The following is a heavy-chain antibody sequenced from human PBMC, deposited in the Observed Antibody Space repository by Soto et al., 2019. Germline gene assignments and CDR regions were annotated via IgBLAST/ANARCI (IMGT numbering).Heavy chain of an antibody. CDR2: IIPIFGTA. Sequence: ASVKVSCKASGGTFSSYAISWVRQAPGQGLEWMGGIIPIFGTANYAQKFQGRVTITADESTSTAYMELSSLRSEDTAVYYCASRYSSSWYGPQDPWGQGTLVTVSS. D-gene: IGHD6-13*01. V-gene: IGHV1-69*13. J-gene: IGHJ5*02. CDR1: GGTFSSYA. CDR3: ASRYSSSWYGPQDP.